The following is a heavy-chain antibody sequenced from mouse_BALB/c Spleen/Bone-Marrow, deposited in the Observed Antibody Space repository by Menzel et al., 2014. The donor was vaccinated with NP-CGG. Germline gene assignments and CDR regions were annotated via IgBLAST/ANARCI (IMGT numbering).Heavy chain of an antibody. CDR2: IYPGNSDT. J-gene: IGHJ4*01. CDR3: TRGITTVVATRAMDY. D-gene: IGHD1-1*01. V-gene: IGHV1-5*01. CDR1: GYTFTSYW. Sequence: EVHLQQSGTVLARPGASVKMSCKASGYTFTSYWMHWVKQRPGQGLEWIGAIYPGNSDTSYNQKFKGKAKLTAVTSTSTAYMDLSSLTNEDSAVYYCTRGITTVVATRAMDYWGQGTSVTVSS.